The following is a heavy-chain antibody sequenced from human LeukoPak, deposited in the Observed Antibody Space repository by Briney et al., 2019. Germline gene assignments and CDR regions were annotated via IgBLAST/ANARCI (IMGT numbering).Heavy chain of an antibody. Sequence: GGSLRLSCAASGFTFAHYDVQWVRQAPGKGLEWVAAIAFDGRRKFYTNSVKGRFTISRDNSNNILFLQMSDLRTEDTALYYCARDRLYTGYDPVLDLWGQGTPVTVSS. J-gene: IGHJ5*02. D-gene: IGHD5-12*01. V-gene: IGHV3-30*03. CDR3: ARDRLYTGYDPVLDL. CDR2: IAFDGRRK. CDR1: GFTFAHYD.